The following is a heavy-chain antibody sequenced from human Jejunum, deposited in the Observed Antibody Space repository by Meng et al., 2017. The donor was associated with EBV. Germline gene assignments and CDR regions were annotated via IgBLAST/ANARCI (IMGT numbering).Heavy chain of an antibody. CDR2: ISNDGNNK. CDR1: GFTFSGNA. Sequence: QVQVGGSGGGGVQPWRSLSLPFAASGFTFSGNAMQWVRQAPGKGLKWVALISNDGNNKYYADSVKGRFTISRDNSKNTLYLQMNSLRVDDTALYYCTREWGADYWGQGTLVTVSS. J-gene: IGHJ4*02. V-gene: IGHV3-30-3*01. D-gene: IGHD3-16*01. CDR3: TREWGADY.